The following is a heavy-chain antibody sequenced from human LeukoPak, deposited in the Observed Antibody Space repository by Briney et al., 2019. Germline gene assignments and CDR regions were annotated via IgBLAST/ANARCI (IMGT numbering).Heavy chain of an antibody. Sequence: GESLKISCKGSGYSFTTYWIGWVRQMPGKGLEWMGIIYPGDSDTRYSPSFRGQVTISVDKSISTAYLQWNSLKASDTAMYYCARHGGEGTSSSWVDYWGQGTLVTVSS. V-gene: IGHV5-51*01. D-gene: IGHD2-21*01. CDR1: GYSFTTYW. CDR3: ARHGGEGTSSSWVDY. J-gene: IGHJ4*02. CDR2: IYPGDSDT.